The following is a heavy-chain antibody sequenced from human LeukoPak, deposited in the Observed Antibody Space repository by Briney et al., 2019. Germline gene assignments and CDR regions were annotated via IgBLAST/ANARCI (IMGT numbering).Heavy chain of an antibody. CDR3: ARLPSGSYYELDY. D-gene: IGHD1-26*01. Sequence: SETLSLTCAVSGGSIDSSSYYWGWIRQPPGKGLEWIGSIFRTGSTYYSASLKSRVTISVDTSKNQFSLKLNSVTAADTAVYFCARLPSGSYYELDYWGQGTLVTVSS. CDR1: GGSIDSSSYY. CDR2: IFRTGST. J-gene: IGHJ4*02. V-gene: IGHV4-39*07.